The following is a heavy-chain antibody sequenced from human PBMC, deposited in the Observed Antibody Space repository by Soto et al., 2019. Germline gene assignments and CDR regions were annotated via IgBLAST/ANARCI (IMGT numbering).Heavy chain of an antibody. CDR1: GFTFSSYG. J-gene: IGHJ1*01. Sequence: QVQLVESGGGVVQPGRSLRLSCAASGFTFSSYGMHWVRQAPGKGLEWVAVIWYDGSNKYYADSVKGRFTISNDNSKNSLYLQMNSPRAEDTAVYYCARWAVRFLEWLSHPRWEYFQHWGQGTLVTVSS. D-gene: IGHD3-3*01. CDR2: IWYDGSNK. V-gene: IGHV3-33*01. CDR3: ARWAVRFLEWLSHPRWEYFQH.